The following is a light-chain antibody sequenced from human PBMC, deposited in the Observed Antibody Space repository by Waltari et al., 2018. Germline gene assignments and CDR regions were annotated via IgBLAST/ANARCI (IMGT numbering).Light chain of an antibody. J-gene: IGKJ4*01. CDR2: GAS. Sequence: EVVMTQSPAALSVSPGERVTLSCKASQNIVNNLAWYQQKPGQSPRLLIYGASTRATGVPARFSGSGSGTEFTLTISSLQSEDCAVFYCQQYNRWPPLTFGGGTKVEIK. CDR3: QQYNRWPPLT. V-gene: IGKV3-15*01. CDR1: QNIVNN.